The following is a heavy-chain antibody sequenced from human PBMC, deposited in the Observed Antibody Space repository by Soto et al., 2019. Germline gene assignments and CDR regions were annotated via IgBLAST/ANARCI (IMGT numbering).Heavy chain of an antibody. CDR3: TGITWFRGMDV. V-gene: IGHV6-1*01. Sequence: QTLSLTCVISGDSVSSNSAGWNWIRQSPSRGLEWLGRTYYKSKWNNDYALSVKSRITINPDTSKNQFSLHLYSVTPEDTAVYYCTGITWFRGMDVWGQGTPVTVSS. J-gene: IGHJ6*02. D-gene: IGHD3-10*01. CDR2: TYYKSKWNN. CDR1: GDSVSSNSAG.